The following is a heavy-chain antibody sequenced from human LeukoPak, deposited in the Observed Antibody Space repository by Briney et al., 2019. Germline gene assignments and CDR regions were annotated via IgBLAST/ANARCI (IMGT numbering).Heavy chain of an antibody. CDR2: IYYSGST. J-gene: IGHJ4*02. V-gene: IGHV4-39*07. Sequence: PSETLSLTCTVSGGSISSSSYYWGWIRQPPGKGLEWIGSIYYSGSTYYNPSLKSRVTISVDTSKNQFSLKLSSVTAADTAVYYCARAVLPDILTGYPEGPIDYWGQGTLVTVSS. CDR1: GGSISSSSYY. D-gene: IGHD3-9*01. CDR3: ARAVLPDILTGYPEGPIDY.